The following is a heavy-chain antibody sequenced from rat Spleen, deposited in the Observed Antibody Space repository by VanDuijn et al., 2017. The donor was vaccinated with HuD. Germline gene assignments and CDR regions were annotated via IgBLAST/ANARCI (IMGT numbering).Heavy chain of an antibody. Sequence: EVQLAETGGGLVQPGRSLKLSCVASGFTFSRYWMYWVRQAPGKGLEWVSSISNDGGTTYYPDSVKGRFTISRDNAKSTLYLQMDSLRSEDTATYYCATGSSFAYWGQGTLVTVSS. J-gene: IGHJ3*01. CDR1: GFTFSRYW. CDR2: ISNDGGTT. CDR3: ATGSSFAY. V-gene: IGHV5-58*01.